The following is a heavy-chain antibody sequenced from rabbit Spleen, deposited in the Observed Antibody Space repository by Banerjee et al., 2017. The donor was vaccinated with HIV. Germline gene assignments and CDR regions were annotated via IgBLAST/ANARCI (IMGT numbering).Heavy chain of an antibody. CDR1: VFDFSSNA. D-gene: IGHD1-1*01. J-gene: IGHJ4*01. CDR2: ISGGSTGSP. V-gene: IGHV1S45*01. Sequence: QQQLEESGGGLVKPEGSLTLTCKASVFDFSSNAMCWVRQAPGKGLEWIACISGGSTGSPYYASWAKGRFTISKTSSTTVTLQMTSLSAADTATYFCASANSGYYWGFDSWCPGTLVTVS. CDR3: ASANSGYYWGFDS.